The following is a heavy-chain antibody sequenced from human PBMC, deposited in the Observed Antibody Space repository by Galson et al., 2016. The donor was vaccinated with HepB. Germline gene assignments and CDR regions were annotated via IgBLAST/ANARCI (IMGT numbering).Heavy chain of an antibody. D-gene: IGHD1-14*01. CDR2: INSKTEGGTT. Sequence: SLRLSCAASGFTVDNAWTNWVRQGPGKGLEWVGRINSKTEGGTTVYAAPVKGRFTISRDDSENTLYLQMNSLKTEDSGVYYCTQLDGNYNLHYWGQGAPVTVS. J-gene: IGHJ4*02. CDR3: TQLDGNYNLHY. CDR1: GFTVDNAW. V-gene: IGHV3-15*01.